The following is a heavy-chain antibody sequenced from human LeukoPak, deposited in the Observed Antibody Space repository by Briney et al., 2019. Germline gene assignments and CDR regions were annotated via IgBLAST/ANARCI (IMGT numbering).Heavy chain of an antibody. V-gene: IGHV3-30-3*01. CDR2: ISYDGSNK. CDR3: ARSSVVIAIIGGPLDY. Sequence: GRSLRLSCAASGFTFSSYAMHWVRQAPGKGLEWVAVISYDGSNKYYADSVKGRFTISRDNSKNTLYLQMNSLRAEDTAVYYCARSSVVIAIIGGPLDYWGQGTLVTVSS. CDR1: GFTFSSYA. D-gene: IGHD2-21*01. J-gene: IGHJ4*02.